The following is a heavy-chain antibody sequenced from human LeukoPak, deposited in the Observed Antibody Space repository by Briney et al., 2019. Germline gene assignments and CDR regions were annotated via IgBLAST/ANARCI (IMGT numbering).Heavy chain of an antibody. V-gene: IGHV1-18*01. CDR2: ISAYNGNT. CDR3: ARHTYDFWSGYYFDY. J-gene: IGHJ4*02. Sequence: ASVKVSCKASGYTFTSYGISWVRQAPGQGLEWMGWISAYNGNTNYAQKLQGRVTMTTDTSTSTAYMELRSLRSDDTAVYYCARHTYDFWSGYYFDYWGQGTLVTVSS. CDR1: GYTFTSYG. D-gene: IGHD3-3*01.